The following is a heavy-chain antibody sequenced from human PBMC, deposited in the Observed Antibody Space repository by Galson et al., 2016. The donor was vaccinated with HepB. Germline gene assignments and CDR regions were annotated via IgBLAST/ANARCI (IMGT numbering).Heavy chain of an antibody. CDR3: ARVTSFIRNIGTLDL. V-gene: IGHV3-72*01. CDR2: IRKRSNGYTT. CDR1: GFSFSDHY. J-gene: IGHJ3*01. Sequence: SLRLSCAASGFSFSDHYMDWVRQAPGKGLEWVGRIRKRSNGYTTEYGASVKGRFSVSRDDSENSMYLQVDSLKSEDTAVYFCARVTSFIRNIGTLDLWGRGTLVTVSS. D-gene: IGHD2/OR15-2a*01.